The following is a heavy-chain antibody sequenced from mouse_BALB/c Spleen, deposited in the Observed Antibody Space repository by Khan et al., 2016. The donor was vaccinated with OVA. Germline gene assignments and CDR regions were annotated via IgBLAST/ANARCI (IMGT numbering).Heavy chain of an antibody. V-gene: IGHV1-9*01. CDR2: ILPGSGSR. CDR3: ARVNYGSRDYFDY. J-gene: IGHJ2*01. D-gene: IGHD1-1*01. Sequence: VELVESGAELMKPGASVKISCKATGYTFSGYWLEWVKQRPGHGLEWIGEILPGSGSRNYNEKFKGKATFTADISSKTTYMQLSSLTSKDSAVYYCARVNYGSRDYFDYWGQGTTLTVSS. CDR1: GYTFSGYW.